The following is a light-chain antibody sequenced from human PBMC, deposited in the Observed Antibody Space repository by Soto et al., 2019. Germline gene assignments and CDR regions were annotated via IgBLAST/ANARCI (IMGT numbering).Light chain of an antibody. V-gene: IGKV1-39*01. Sequence: DFQMTQSPSTLSASVGDRVTITCRASQSISSRLAWYQQKPGKAPKLLIYAASSLQSGVPSRFSGGGSGTDFTLTISSLQPEDFVTYFCQQSFSFPATFGGGTKVDIK. CDR1: QSISSR. J-gene: IGKJ4*01. CDR2: AAS. CDR3: QQSFSFPAT.